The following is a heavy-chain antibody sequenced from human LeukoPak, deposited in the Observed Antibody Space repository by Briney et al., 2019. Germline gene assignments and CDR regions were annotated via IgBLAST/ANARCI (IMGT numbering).Heavy chain of an antibody. CDR2: INGNGGDK. CDR1: GCTLSSHW. CDR3: ARSGSGELL. D-gene: IGHD3-10*01. Sequence: GGSLRLSCSASGCTLSSHWMTWVRQAPGKGLEWVANINGNGGDKFYVDSVKGRFAISRDNAHNSLFLQMNALRVEDTAVYYCARSGSGELLWGQGTLVTVSS. J-gene: IGHJ4*02. V-gene: IGHV3-7*01.